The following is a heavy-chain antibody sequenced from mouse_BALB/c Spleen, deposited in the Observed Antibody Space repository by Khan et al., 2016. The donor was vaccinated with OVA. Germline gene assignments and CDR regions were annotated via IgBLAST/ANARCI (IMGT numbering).Heavy chain of an antibody. Sequence: QVQLKQSGAELARPGASVKMSCKASGYTFTSYTMHWVKQRPGQGLEWIGYINPSSGYTNYNQKFKDKATLTADKSSSTAYMQLSSLTSEDSAVYYCARLTPYGYDAWFADWGQGTLVTVSA. CDR1: GYTFTSYT. V-gene: IGHV1-4*01. J-gene: IGHJ3*01. D-gene: IGHD2-2*01. CDR2: INPSSGYT. CDR3: ARLTPYGYDAWFAD.